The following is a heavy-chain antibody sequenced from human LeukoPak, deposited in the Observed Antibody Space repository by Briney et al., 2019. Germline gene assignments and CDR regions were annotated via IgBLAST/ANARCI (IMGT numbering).Heavy chain of an antibody. CDR1: GFNFSNYW. J-gene: IGHJ6*03. V-gene: IGHV3-7*01. CDR3: ARMAYSSGWYYYYYMDV. Sequence: GGSLRLSCAGSGFNFSNYWMSWVRQAPGKGLEWVANIKQDGSEKYYVDSVKGRFTISRDNAKNSLYLQMNSLRAEDTAVYYCARMAYSSGWYYYYYMDVWGKGTTVTVSS. CDR2: IKQDGSEK. D-gene: IGHD6-19*01.